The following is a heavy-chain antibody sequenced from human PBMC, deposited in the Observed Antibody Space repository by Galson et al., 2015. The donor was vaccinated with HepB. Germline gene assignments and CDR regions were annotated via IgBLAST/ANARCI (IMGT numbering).Heavy chain of an antibody. Sequence: PALVIPTRTQTLPCPLFEFSLTRGRVGVGWVRQTHGKALEWLALIFWDGNERYSSSLKTRCTITKDIAKHQVYLTMTNMYPGDTATYYCAHRLSAMIRGADLAWFDPWGQGTLVTVSS. D-gene: IGHD3-10*01. J-gene: IGHJ5*02. V-gene: IGHV2-5*02. CDR1: EFSLTRGRVG. CDR3: AHRLSAMIRGADLAWFDP. CDR2: IFWDGNE.